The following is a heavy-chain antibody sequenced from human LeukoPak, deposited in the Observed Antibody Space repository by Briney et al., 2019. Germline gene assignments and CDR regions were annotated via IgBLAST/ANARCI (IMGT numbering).Heavy chain of an antibody. CDR1: GGTFSSYA. CDR3: ASIAGDFWSGYYTPHDAFDI. D-gene: IGHD3-3*01. CDR2: IIPILGIA. V-gene: IGHV1-69*04. Sequence: SVKVSCKASGGTFSSYAISWVRQAPGQGLEWMGRIIPILGIANYAQKFQGRVTITADKSTSTAYMELSSLRSEDTAVYYCASIAGDFWSGYYTPHDAFDIWGRGTMVTVSS. J-gene: IGHJ3*02.